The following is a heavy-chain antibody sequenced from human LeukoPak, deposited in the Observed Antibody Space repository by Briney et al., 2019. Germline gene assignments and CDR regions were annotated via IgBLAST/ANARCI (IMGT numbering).Heavy chain of an antibody. Sequence: APLKISCKASVYALTRYDMHCVRHAPGQRLEWMGIINPSGGTTTYAQKFKGRITMTRDTFTGTVYMEVNSLRSEDTAVYYCARVGVVGYFYYMDVWGKGTTVTVSS. CDR2: INPSGGTT. D-gene: IGHD3-10*01. CDR1: VYALTRYD. V-gene: IGHV1-46*01. J-gene: IGHJ6*03. CDR3: ARVGVVGYFYYMDV.